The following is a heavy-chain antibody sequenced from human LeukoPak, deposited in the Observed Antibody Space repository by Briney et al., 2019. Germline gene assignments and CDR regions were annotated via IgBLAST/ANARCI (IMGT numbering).Heavy chain of an antibody. V-gene: IGHV3-20*04. CDR1: GFTFYDYG. Sequence: PGGSLRLSCEDSGFTFYDYGMSWVRQAPGKGLEWVSGINWDGGSTFYADSVKGRFTISRDNAKNSLFLQMNSLRAEDTALYYCARDLSDNWYTFGYWGQGTLVTVSS. D-gene: IGHD1-1*01. CDR2: INWDGGST. CDR3: ARDLSDNWYTFGY. J-gene: IGHJ4*02.